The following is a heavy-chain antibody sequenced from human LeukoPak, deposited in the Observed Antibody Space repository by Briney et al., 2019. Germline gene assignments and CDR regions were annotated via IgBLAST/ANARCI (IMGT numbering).Heavy chain of an antibody. Sequence: SETLSLSCSVSHGSMSPNYWTWIRQPPGKGLEWIGSIYYSGSTNYNPSLKSRVTISVDTSKNQFSLKLSSVTAADTAVYYCARVMVVAAPGTYGMDVWAKGPRSPSP. CDR3: ARVMVVAAPGTYGMDV. D-gene: IGHD2-15*01. V-gene: IGHV4-59*01. CDR2: IYYSGST. CDR1: HGSMSPNY. J-gene: IGHJ6*02.